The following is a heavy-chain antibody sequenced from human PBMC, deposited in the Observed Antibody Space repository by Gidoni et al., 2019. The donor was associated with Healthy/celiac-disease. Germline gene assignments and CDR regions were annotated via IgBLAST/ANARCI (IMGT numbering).Heavy chain of an antibody. CDR3: ARPLWSHDSSGYWDY. V-gene: IGHV1-2*02. CDR1: GYTFTGYY. J-gene: IGHJ4*02. CDR2: INPNSGGT. D-gene: IGHD3-22*01. Sequence: QVQLVQSGAEVKKPGASVKVSCKAAGYTFTGYYIHWVRQAPGQGLEWMGWINPNSGGTNYAQKFQGRVTMTRDTSISTAYMELSRLRSDDTAVYYCARPLWSHDSSGYWDYWGQGTLVTVSS.